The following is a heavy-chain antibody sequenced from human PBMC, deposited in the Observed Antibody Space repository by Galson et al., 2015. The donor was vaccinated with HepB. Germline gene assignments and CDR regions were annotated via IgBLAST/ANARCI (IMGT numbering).Heavy chain of an antibody. Sequence: SLRLSCAASGFTFSSYWMHWVRQAPGKGLVWVSRINSDGSSTSYADSVKGRFTISRDNAKNTLYLQMNSLRAEDTAVYYCGAIWSGYSPDPYYYYGMDVWGQGTTVTVSS. CDR3: GAIWSGYSPDPYYYYGMDV. CDR2: INSDGSST. D-gene: IGHD3-3*01. V-gene: IGHV3-74*01. CDR1: GFTFSSYW. J-gene: IGHJ6*02.